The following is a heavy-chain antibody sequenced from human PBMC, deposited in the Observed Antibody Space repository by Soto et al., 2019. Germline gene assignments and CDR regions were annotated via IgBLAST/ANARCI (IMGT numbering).Heavy chain of an antibody. Sequence: EVQLVESGGGLVKPGDSLRLSCAVSGLKFSDAWMNWVRQAPGKGLEWVGRIKSKGGGETKDYAAPVKGRLYLQMNSLKIGDTAVYYCAWDNSGRFRTDHWGQGTLVTVS. CDR1: GLKFSDAW. CDR3: AWDNSGRFRTDH. V-gene: IGHV3-15*07. D-gene: IGHD4-4*01. J-gene: IGHJ4*02. CDR2: IKSKGGGETK.